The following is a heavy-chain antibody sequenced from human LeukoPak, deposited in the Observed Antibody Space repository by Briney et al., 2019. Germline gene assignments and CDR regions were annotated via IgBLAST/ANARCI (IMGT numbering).Heavy chain of an antibody. Sequence: KPSETLSLTCTVAGASISSYYWSWIRQPPGKGLEWIGYIYYSGSTNYNPSLKSRVTISLDTSTNQLSLKLSSLTAADAAVYYCASGCYTAIVKRYFYYAMDAWGQGTTVTVSS. J-gene: IGHJ6*02. CDR3: ASGCYTAIVKRYFYYAMDA. D-gene: IGHD2-8*01. CDR2: IYYSGST. V-gene: IGHV4-59*01. CDR1: GASISSYY.